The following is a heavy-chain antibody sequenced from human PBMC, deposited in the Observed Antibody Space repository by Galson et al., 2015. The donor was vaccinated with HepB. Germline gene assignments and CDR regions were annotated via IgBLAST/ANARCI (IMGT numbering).Heavy chain of an antibody. CDR3: ARGRLTAVTPRSPWFHP. CDR2: VNDSGDT. D-gene: IGHD6-13*01. CDR1: GGSFSGYY. Sequence: ETLSLTCDVYGGSFSGYYGCWIRQPPGKGLEWIGEVNDSGDTNYKSALKSRINMSIDTSKSQLSLRLTSVTASDTAIYYCARGRLTAVTPRSPWFHPWGQGTLVTVSS. V-gene: IGHV4-34*01. J-gene: IGHJ5*02.